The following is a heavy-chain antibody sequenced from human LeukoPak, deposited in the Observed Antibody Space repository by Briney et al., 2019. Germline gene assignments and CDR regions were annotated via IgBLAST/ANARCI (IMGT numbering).Heavy chain of an antibody. CDR3: AKSNGYGLIDI. CDR2: INHSGST. CDR1: GGSFSGYY. V-gene: IGHV4-34*01. D-gene: IGHD3-10*01. Sequence: PSETLSLTCAVYGGSFSGYYWSWIRQPPGKGLEWIGEINHSGSTNYNPSLKSRVTISVDTSRNQFSLKLNSVTAADTAVYYCAKSNGYGLIDIWGQGTMVTVSS. J-gene: IGHJ3*02.